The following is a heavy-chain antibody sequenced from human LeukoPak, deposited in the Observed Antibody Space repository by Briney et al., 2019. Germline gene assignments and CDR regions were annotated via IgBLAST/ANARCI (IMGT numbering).Heavy chain of an antibody. V-gene: IGHV3-23*01. CDR2: ISGSGGST. Sequence: PGGSLRLSCAASGFTFSSYAMSWVRQAPGKGLEWVSAISGSGGSTYYADSVKGRFTISRDNSKNTLYLQMNSLRAEDTAIYYCAKDARSVVIVPAALFDFWGQGTLVTVSS. D-gene: IGHD2-2*01. J-gene: IGHJ4*02. CDR1: GFTFSSYA. CDR3: AKDARSVVIVPAALFDF.